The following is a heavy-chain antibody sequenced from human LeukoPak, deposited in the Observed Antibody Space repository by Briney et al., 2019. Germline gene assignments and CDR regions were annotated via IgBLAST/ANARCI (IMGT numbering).Heavy chain of an antibody. CDR2: FDPEDGET. D-gene: IGHD1-7*01. J-gene: IGHJ4*02. CDR1: GYTLTELS. CDR3: ATDHPGTPPVPYFY. V-gene: IGHV1-24*01. Sequence: GASVKVSCKVSGYTLTELSMHWVRQAPGKGLEWMGGFDPEDGETIYAQKFQGRVIMTEDTSTDTAYMELSSLRSEDTAVYYCATDHPGTPPVPYFYWGQGTLVTVSS.